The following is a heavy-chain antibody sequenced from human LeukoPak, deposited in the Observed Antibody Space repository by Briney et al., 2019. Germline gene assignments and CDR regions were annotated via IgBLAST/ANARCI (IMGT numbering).Heavy chain of an antibody. J-gene: IGHJ6*03. CDR3: ARDVVAAFPYYMDV. Sequence: GGSLRLSCTASGFTFSDYCMNWVRQAPGKGLEWISFISSSSSTIYYADSVKGRFTISRDNAKNSLYLQMDSLRAEDTAVYYCARDVVAAFPYYMDVWGKGTMVTVSS. CDR2: ISSSSSTI. D-gene: IGHD2-2*01. V-gene: IGHV3-48*01. CDR1: GFTFSDYC.